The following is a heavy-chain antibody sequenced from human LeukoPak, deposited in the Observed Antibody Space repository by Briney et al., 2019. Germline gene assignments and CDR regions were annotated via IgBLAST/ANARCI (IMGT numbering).Heavy chain of an antibody. V-gene: IGHV4-4*07. J-gene: IGHJ4*02. Sequence: SETLSLTCTVSGGSISSYYWSWIRQTAEKGLRWIGRISNDETAHYDSSVLGRITMSMDTSANQFSLTLRSVTAADTAIYYCARTCNSLRGYFDFWGQGARVAVSS. CDR1: GGSISSYY. CDR2: ISNDETA. D-gene: IGHD2/OR15-2a*01. CDR3: ARTCNSLRGYFDF.